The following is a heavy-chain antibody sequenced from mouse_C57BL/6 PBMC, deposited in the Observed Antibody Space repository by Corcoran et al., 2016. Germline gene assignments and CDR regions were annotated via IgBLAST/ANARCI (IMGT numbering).Heavy chain of an antibody. Sequence: QVQLQQSGPELVKPGASVKISCKASGYSFTSYYIHWVKQRPGQGLEWIGWIYPGSGNTKYNEKFKGKATLTADTSSNTAYMQLSSLTSEDSAVYYCARDYGSPDWYFDVWGTGTTVTVSS. CDR1: GYSFTSYY. D-gene: IGHD1-1*01. J-gene: IGHJ1*03. CDR2: IYPGSGNT. V-gene: IGHV1-66*01. CDR3: ARDYGSPDWYFDV.